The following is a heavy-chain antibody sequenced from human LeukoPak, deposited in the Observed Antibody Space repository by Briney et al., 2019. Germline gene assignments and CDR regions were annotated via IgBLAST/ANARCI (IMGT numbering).Heavy chain of an antibody. CDR3: ARDSSTVTPEAPSDY. CDR2: IYSGGST. V-gene: IGHV3-66*01. CDR1: GFTVSSNY. J-gene: IGHJ4*02. D-gene: IGHD4-17*01. Sequence: PGGSLRLSCAASGFTVSSNYMSWVRQAPGKGLEWVSVIYSGGSTYYADSVKGRFAISRDNSKNTLYLQMNSLRAEDTAVYYCARDSSTVTPEAPSDYWGQGTLVTVSS.